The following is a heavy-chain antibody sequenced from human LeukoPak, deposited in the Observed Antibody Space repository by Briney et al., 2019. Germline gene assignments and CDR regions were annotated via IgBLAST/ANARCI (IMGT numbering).Heavy chain of an antibody. Sequence: GGSLRLSCAASGFTFSSYDMHWVRQATGKGLEWVSAIGTAGDTYYSGSVKGRFTISRENAKNSLYLQMNSLRAGDTAVYYCARGGSSWALDYWGQGTLVTVSS. CDR2: IGTAGDT. J-gene: IGHJ4*02. V-gene: IGHV3-13*01. CDR1: GFTFSSYD. D-gene: IGHD6-13*01. CDR3: ARGGSSWALDY.